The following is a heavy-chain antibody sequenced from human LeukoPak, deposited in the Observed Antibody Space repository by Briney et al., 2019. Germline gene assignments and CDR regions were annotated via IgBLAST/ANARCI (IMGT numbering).Heavy chain of an antibody. CDR2: INHSGST. D-gene: IGHD3-22*01. Sequence: SSETLSLTCAVYGGSFSGYYWSWIRQPPGKGLEWIGEINHSGSTNYNPSLKSRVTISVDTSKNQFSLKLSSVTAADTAVYYCARAQYYYDSSGYYWIGPFDYWGQGTLVTVSS. CDR3: ARAQYYYDSSGYYWIGPFDY. V-gene: IGHV4-34*01. CDR1: GGSFSGYY. J-gene: IGHJ4*02.